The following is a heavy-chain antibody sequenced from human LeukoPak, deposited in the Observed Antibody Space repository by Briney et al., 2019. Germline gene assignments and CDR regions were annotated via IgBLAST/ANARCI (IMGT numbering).Heavy chain of an antibody. CDR2: IIPILGIA. CDR1: GGTFSSYA. V-gene: IGHV1-69*04. Sequence: ASVKVSCKASGGTFSSYAISWVRQAPGQGLEWMGRIIPILGIANYAQKFQGRVTITADKSTSTAYMELSSLRSEDTAVYYCARATQSSGWHDYWGQGTLVTVSS. CDR3: ARATQSSGWHDY. D-gene: IGHD6-19*01. J-gene: IGHJ4*02.